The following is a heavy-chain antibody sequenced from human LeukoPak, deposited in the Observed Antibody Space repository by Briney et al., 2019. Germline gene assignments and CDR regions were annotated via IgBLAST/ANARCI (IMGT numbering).Heavy chain of an antibody. CDR3: ATLLGSTGIDY. Sequence: GESLKISCQTSGYTFSNYWIGWVRQKPGKGLEWMGSIYPGDSDTRYSPSFQGHVTISADESISTASLQWTSLKASDTAIYYCATLLGSTGIDYWGQGTLVTVSS. D-gene: IGHD1-26*01. V-gene: IGHV5-51*01. CDR1: GYTFSNYW. CDR2: IYPGDSDT. J-gene: IGHJ4*02.